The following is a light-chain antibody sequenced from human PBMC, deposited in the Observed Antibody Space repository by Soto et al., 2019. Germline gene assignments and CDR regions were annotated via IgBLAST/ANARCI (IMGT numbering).Light chain of an antibody. CDR1: QGISES. J-gene: IGKJ1*01. CDR2: AAS. V-gene: IGKV1-27*01. CDR3: QKYNSPPWT. Sequence: DIQMTQLQSSLSAFEGERVVITCRASQGISESVAWYQQQPGKAPKLLIYAASTLHSGVPSRFSGSGSGTEFTLTINSLQPEDVATYYCQKYNSPPWTFGPGTKVDLK.